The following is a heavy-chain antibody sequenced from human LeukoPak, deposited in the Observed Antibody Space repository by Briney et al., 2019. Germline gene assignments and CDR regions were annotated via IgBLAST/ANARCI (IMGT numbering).Heavy chain of an antibody. CDR2: IYYSGST. Sequence: PSETLSLTCTVSGGSISSYYWSWIRQPPGKGLEWIGYIYYSGSTNYNPSLKSRVTISVDTSKNQFSLKLSSVTAADTAVYYCARGRARYGDLFDYWGQGTLVTVSS. V-gene: IGHV4-59*01. CDR3: ARGRARYGDLFDY. D-gene: IGHD4-17*01. J-gene: IGHJ4*02. CDR1: GGSISSYY.